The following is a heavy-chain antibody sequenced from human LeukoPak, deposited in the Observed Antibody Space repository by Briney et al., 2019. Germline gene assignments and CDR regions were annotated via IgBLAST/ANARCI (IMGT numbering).Heavy chain of an antibody. CDR3: AKVKAIAAAGTDDY. Sequence: SETLSLTCAVYGASFSGYYWSWIRQPPGKGLEWIGEINHSGSTNYNPSLKSRVTISVDTSKNQFSLKLSSVTAADTAVYYCAKVKAIAAAGTDDYWGQGTLVTVSS. V-gene: IGHV4-34*01. CDR2: INHSGST. D-gene: IGHD6-13*01. J-gene: IGHJ4*02. CDR1: GASFSGYY.